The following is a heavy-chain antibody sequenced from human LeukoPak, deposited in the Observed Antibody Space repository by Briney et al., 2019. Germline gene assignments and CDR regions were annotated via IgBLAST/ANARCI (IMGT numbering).Heavy chain of an antibody. J-gene: IGHJ6*02. CDR2: FNPNSGGT. D-gene: IGHD2-8*01. CDR3: ARERCTNGVCYTPYYGMDV. V-gene: IGHV1-2*02. Sequence: WASVKVSSKPSENPFTGYYMHWLGKAPGQGLEGMGGFNPNSGGTNYAQKFQGRDTMTRDTSISTAYMELSRLRSDDTAVYYCARERCTNGVCYTPYYGMDVWGQGTTVTVSS. CDR1: ENPFTGYY.